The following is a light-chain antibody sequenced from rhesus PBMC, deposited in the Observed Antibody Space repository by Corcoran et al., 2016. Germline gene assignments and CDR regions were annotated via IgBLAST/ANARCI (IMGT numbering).Light chain of an antibody. CDR1: QSVSSY. CDR2: GAS. V-gene: IGKV3-24*04. Sequence: EIVMTQSPATLALSPGERATLSCRASQSVSSYLAWYQQKPGQAPRLLLYGASSRATGIPDRFSGSGSGTEVTLTISSLEPEDVGVYFCLQSSNWPYSFGQGTKVEIK. CDR3: LQSSNWPYS. J-gene: IGKJ2*01.